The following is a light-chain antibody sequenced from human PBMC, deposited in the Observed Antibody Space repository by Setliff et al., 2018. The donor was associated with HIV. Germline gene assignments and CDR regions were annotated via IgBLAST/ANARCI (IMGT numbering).Light chain of an antibody. V-gene: IGLV2-14*01. CDR2: EVS. J-gene: IGLJ2*01. CDR3: SSYTSSSSLTI. Sequence: QSALAQPASVSGSPGQSITISCTGTSSDVGGYNYVSWYQQHPGKAPKLIIYEVSNRPSGVSNRFSGSKSGNTASLTTSGLQAEDEADYYCSSYTSSSSLTIFGGGTKVTVL. CDR1: SSDVGGYNY.